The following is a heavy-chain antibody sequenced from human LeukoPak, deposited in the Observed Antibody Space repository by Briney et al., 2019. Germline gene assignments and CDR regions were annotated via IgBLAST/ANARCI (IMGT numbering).Heavy chain of an antibody. CDR2: IRGKGDYS. Sequence: PGGSLRLSCAASGFTFKTYTMHWVRQSPGKGLEWVSLIRGKGDYSYYADSVRGQFTVSRDNRKNSLYLQMNSLKTEDTAFYYCVKEHNSGWPNFDSWGQGTLVTVSS. D-gene: IGHD5-12*01. CDR3: VKEHNSGWPNFDS. CDR1: GFTFKTYT. V-gene: IGHV3-43*01. J-gene: IGHJ5*01.